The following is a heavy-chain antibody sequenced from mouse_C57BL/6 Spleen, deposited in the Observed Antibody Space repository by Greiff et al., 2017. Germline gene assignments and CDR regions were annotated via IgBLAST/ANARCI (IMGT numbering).Heavy chain of an antibody. CDR2: IDPETGGT. V-gene: IGHV1-15*01. CDR3: TRDDYGSSEFAY. D-gene: IGHD1-1*01. J-gene: IGHJ3*01. CDR1: GYTFTDYE. Sequence: VQLQESGAELVRPGASVTLSCKASGYTFTDYEMHWVKQTPVHGLEWIGAIDPETGGTAYNQKFKGKAIMTADKSSSTAYMELRSLTSADAAVYYCTRDDYGSSEFAYWGQGTLVTVSA.